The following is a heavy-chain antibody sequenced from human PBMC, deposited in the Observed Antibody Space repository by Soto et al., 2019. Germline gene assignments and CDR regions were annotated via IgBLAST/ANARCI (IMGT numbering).Heavy chain of an antibody. J-gene: IGHJ2*01. CDR1: EFAFSTYW. V-gene: IGHV3-7*01. CDR2: IRQDGIEK. D-gene: IGHD2-15*01. CDR3: VCFYCCAHHPDLHSFSTKRSSDL. Sequence: GGSLRLSCAASEFAFSTYWMSWVRQAPGKGLEWVATIRQDGIEKHYVDSVKGRFTISRDNAKNSLFLQMDGLRAEDTAVYYCVCFYCCAHHPDLHSFSTKRSSDL.